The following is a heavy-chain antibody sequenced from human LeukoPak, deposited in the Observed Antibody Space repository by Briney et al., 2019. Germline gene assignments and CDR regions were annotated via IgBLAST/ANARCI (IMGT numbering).Heavy chain of an antibody. CDR1: GDSISSYY. CDR2: IYSAGST. J-gene: IGHJ6*04. Sequence: SETLSLTCIVSGDSISSYYWSWIRQPAGKGLEWIGRIYSAGSTNYKPSLKSRVTISVDTSKNQFSLKLSSVTAADTAVYYCARDGGYYGSGSYLDVWGKGTTVTVSS. D-gene: IGHD3-10*01. CDR3: ARDGGYYGSGSYLDV. V-gene: IGHV4-4*07.